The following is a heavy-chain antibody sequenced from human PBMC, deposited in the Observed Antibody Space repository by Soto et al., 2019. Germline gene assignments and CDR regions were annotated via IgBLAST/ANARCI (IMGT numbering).Heavy chain of an antibody. D-gene: IGHD2-15*01. CDR1: GGSISSGGYS. Sequence: QLQLQESGSGLVKPSQTLSLTCAVSGGSISSGGYSWSWIRQPPGKGLEWIGYIYHSGSTYYNPSLKSRVTRSVDRSKNQFSLKLSSVTAADTAVYYCASLLGYCSGGSCYSGVGFDPWGQGTLVTVSS. CDR2: IYHSGST. V-gene: IGHV4-30-2*01. CDR3: ASLLGYCSGGSCYSGVGFDP. J-gene: IGHJ5*02.